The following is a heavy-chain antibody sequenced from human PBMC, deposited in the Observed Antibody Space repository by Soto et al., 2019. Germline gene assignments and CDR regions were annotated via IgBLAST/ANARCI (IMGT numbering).Heavy chain of an antibody. J-gene: IGHJ2*01. CDR2: IYYSGST. D-gene: IGHD5-18*01. CDR3: ARKPYVDTAMDWYFDL. Sequence: QVQLQESGPGLVKPSQTLSLTCTVSGGSISSGDYYWSWIRQPPGKGLEWIGYIYYSGSTYYNPSLKSRVTISVDTSKNQFSLKLSSVTAADTAVYYCARKPYVDTAMDWYFDLWGRGTLVTVSS. V-gene: IGHV4-30-4*01. CDR1: GGSISSGDYY.